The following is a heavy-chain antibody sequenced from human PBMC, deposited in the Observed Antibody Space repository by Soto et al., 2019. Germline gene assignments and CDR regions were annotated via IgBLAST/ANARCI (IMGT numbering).Heavy chain of an antibody. CDR1: GFTVSSSA. J-gene: IGHJ4*02. CDR2: FSAGGSR. CDR3: AKDRGSGGIVAGTPDY. D-gene: IGHD6-19*01. V-gene: IGHV3-23*01. Sequence: EVQLLESGGGLVQPGGSLRLSCAASGFTVSSSAMIWVRKAPGKGLEWVATFSAGGSRYYADSVKGRFTISRNSSQNTLYLQMNGLRAEDTALYYCAKDRGSGGIVAGTPDYWGQGTLVTVSS.